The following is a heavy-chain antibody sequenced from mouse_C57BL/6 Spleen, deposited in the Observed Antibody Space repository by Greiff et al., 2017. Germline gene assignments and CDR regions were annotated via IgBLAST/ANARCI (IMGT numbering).Heavy chain of an antibody. CDR2: ISYDGSN. CDR3: AREEDYYGSSLAYAMDY. Sequence: EVQLQQSGPGLVKPSQSLSLTCSVTGYSITSGYYWNWIRQFPGNKLEWMGYISYDGSNNYNPSLKNRISITRDTSKNQFFLKLNSVTTEDTATYYCAREEDYYGSSLAYAMDYWGQGTSVTVSS. J-gene: IGHJ4*01. V-gene: IGHV3-6*01. D-gene: IGHD1-1*01. CDR1: GYSITSGYY.